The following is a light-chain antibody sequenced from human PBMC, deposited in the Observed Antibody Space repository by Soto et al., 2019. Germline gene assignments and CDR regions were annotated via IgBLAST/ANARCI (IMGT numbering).Light chain of an antibody. CDR1: QSVRSSQ. CDR2: SAS. V-gene: IGKV3-20*01. CDR3: QQYENSPPYT. Sequence: EIVLTQSPGTLSLSPGEGATLSCRASQSVRSSQLAWYQHKPGQAPRLLIYSASSRATGIPDRFSGSGSGTDFTLTISRLEPEDFAVYYCQQYENSPPYTFGQGTKVDIK. J-gene: IGKJ2*01.